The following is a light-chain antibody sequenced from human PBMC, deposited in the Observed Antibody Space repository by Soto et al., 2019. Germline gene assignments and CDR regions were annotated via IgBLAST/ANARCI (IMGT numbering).Light chain of an antibody. CDR2: EGS. J-gene: IGLJ1*01. Sequence: QSVLTQPASLSGSPGQSITISCTGTISDVGSYDLVSWYQQRPGKGPKLIIYEGSKRPSGVSDRFSGSKSGNTASLTISGLQTEDEADYYCCSYADVATYVFGGGTKVTVL. CDR1: ISDVGSYDL. V-gene: IGLV2-23*01. CDR3: CSYADVATYV.